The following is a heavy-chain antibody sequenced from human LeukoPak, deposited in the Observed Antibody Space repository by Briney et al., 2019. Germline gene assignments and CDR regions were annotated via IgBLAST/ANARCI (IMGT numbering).Heavy chain of an antibody. CDR1: GGSFSGYY. CDR2: INHSGST. Sequence: SETLSLTCAVYGGSFSGYYWSWIRQPPGKGLEWIGEINHSGSTNYNPSLKSRVTISVDTSKNQFSLRLSSVTAADTAVYYCARAGFSLAPHRGTPFDYWGQGTLVTVSS. J-gene: IGHJ4*02. CDR3: ARAGFSLAPHRGTPFDY. D-gene: IGHD6-6*01. V-gene: IGHV4-34*01.